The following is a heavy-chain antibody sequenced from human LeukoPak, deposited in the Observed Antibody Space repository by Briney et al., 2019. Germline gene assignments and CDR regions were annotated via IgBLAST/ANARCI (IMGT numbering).Heavy chain of an antibody. CDR1: GFTFSSYA. D-gene: IGHD3-16*01. V-gene: IGHV3-23*01. CDR3: AKDLLGRYYYYMDV. J-gene: IGHJ6*03. Sequence: GGSLRLSCAASGFTFSSYAMSWVRQAPGKGLEWVSAISGSGGSTYYADSVKGRFTISRDNSKNTLYLQMNSLRAEDTAVYYCAKDLLGRYYYYMDVWGKGTTVTVSS. CDR2: ISGSGGST.